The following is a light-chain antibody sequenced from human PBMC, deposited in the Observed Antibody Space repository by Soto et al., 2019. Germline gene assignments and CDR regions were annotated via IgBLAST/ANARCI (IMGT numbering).Light chain of an antibody. CDR1: SSNIGAGYD. CDR3: QSYDTSLSVV. V-gene: IGLV1-40*01. J-gene: IGLJ2*01. Sequence: QSVLTQPPSVSGAPGQRVTISCTGSSSNIGAGYDVHWYQQLPGTAPKLIIYANSNRPSGVPDRFSGYKSGTSASLAITGLQAEDEADYYCQSYDTSLSVVFGGGTKLTVL. CDR2: ANS.